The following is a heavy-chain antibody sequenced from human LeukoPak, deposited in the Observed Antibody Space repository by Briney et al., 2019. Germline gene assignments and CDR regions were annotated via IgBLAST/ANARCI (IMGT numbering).Heavy chain of an antibody. V-gene: IGHV1-2*02. J-gene: IGHJ4*02. CDR3: ARAYSGYLNQLWGY. D-gene: IGHD5-12*01. CDR2: ISPNSGGT. Sequence: ASVKVSCKASGYTFTGYYMHWVRQAPGQGLEWMGWISPNSGGTNYAQKFQGKVTMTRDTSISTAYMELSRLRSDDTAVYYCARAYSGYLNQLWGYWGQGTLVTVSS. CDR1: GYTFTGYY.